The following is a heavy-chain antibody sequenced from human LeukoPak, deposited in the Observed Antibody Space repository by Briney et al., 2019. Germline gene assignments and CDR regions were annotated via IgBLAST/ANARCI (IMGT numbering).Heavy chain of an antibody. J-gene: IGHJ6*03. CDR3: ARERSLSRFGFSYYYYYMDV. CDR2: IIPIFGTA. D-gene: IGHD2/OR15-2a*01. CDR1: GGTFSSYA. Sequence: GASVKVSCKASGGTFSSYAISWVRQASGQGLEWMGGIIPIFGTANYAQKFQGRVTITTDESTSTAYMELSSLRSEDTAVYYCARERSLSRFGFSYYYYYMDVWGKGTTVTVSS. V-gene: IGHV1-69*05.